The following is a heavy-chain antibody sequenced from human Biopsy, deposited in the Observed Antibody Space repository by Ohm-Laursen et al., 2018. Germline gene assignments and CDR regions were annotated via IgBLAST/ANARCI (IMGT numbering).Heavy chain of an antibody. CDR1: DGSFSGYY. V-gene: IGHV4-34*01. CDR2: INPSGGT. D-gene: IGHD4-17*01. Sequence: GTLSLTCAVYDGSFSGYYWSWLRQSPGMGLEWIGEINPSGGTNYNPSLTILITISVATSKNQFSLKRYSLTAADTAVYYCARHGVYGDLRMDYWGQGTLVTVSS. CDR3: ARHGVYGDLRMDY. J-gene: IGHJ4*02.